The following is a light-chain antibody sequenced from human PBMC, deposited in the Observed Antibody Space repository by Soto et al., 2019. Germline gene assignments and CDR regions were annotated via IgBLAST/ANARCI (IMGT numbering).Light chain of an antibody. J-gene: IGKJ2*01. CDR1: QSVSHW. CDR2: KAS. V-gene: IGKV1-5*03. CDR3: QQYTSSPFP. Sequence: DIQMTQSPSTLSASVGDRVIITCRASQSVSHWLAWYQQKPGKAPNLLIYKASSLESGVPSRFIGSGSWTEFTLTISSLQPDDFATYYCQQYTSSPFPFGQGTKLEIK.